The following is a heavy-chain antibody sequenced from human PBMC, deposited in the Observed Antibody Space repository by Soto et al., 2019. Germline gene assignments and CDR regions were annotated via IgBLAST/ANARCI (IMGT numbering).Heavy chain of an antibody. D-gene: IGHD2-21*01. Sequence: SETLSLTCVVSGGSLSDYFWSWIRQPPGMALEWIGEINHLGSINYNPSLKSRVTMSVDTSMNQFSLTLNSVTAADTATYYCARGGISHWAYFYYMDVWDRGTTVTFSS. V-gene: IGHV4-34*01. CDR2: INHLGSI. J-gene: IGHJ6*03. CDR3: ARGGISHWAYFYYMDV. CDR1: GGSLSDYF.